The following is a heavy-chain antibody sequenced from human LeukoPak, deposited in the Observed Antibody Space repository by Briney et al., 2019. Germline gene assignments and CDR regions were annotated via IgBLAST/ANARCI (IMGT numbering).Heavy chain of an antibody. Sequence: GGSLRLSCAASGFTFSSYAMHWVRQAPGKGPEWVAVISYDGSNKYYADSVKGRFTISRDNSKNTLYLQMNSLRAEDTAVYYCAREKVYAIFYYYNGMDVWGQGTTVTVSS. V-gene: IGHV3-30-3*01. CDR1: GFTFSSYA. D-gene: IGHD2-8*01. J-gene: IGHJ6*02. CDR3: AREKVYAIFYYYNGMDV. CDR2: ISYDGSNK.